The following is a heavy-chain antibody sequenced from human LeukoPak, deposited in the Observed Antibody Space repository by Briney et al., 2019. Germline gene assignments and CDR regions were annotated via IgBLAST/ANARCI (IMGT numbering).Heavy chain of an antibody. D-gene: IGHD2/OR15-2a*01. V-gene: IGHV3-23*01. J-gene: IGHJ4*02. Sequence: PGGSLRLSCAAAGFMFSTYAMSWVRQAPGKGLEWVSGISDSDGSRYYADSVKGRFTISRDNSKNTLLLQMNSLSAEDTAVYYCAKGYSTYYEYWGQGTLVTVAS. CDR2: ISDSDGSR. CDR1: GFMFSTYA. CDR3: AKGYSTYYEY.